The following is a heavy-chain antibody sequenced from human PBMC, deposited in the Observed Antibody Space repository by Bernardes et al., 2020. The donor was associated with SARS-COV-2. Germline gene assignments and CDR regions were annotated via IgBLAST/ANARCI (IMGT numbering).Heavy chain of an antibody. CDR2: IKQAGGEK. Sequence: GGSLRLSCAVARFTLSNYWMSCVRQAQGKWLEWVATIKQAGGEKYYVDSVKGRFTISRDNAKNSLYLQMSSLRVDDTAVYYCATSHPFDPPGNWFDPWGQGTLVTVSS. CDR1: RFTLSNYW. CDR3: ATSHPFDPPGNWFDP. J-gene: IGHJ5*02. V-gene: IGHV3-7*03.